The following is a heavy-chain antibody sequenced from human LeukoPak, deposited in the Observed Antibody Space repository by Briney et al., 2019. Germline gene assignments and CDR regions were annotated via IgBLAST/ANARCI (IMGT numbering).Heavy chain of an antibody. CDR1: GGSFSGNY. V-gene: IGHV4-30-4*08. D-gene: IGHD2-2*01. J-gene: IGHJ4*02. Sequence: SETLSLTCTVYGGSFSGNYWSWIRQPPGKGLEWIGYIYYSGSTYYNPSLKSRVTISVDTSKNQFPLKLSSVTAADTAVYYCAKGALLPATFDYWGQGTLVTVSS. CDR2: IYYSGST. CDR3: AKGALLPATFDY.